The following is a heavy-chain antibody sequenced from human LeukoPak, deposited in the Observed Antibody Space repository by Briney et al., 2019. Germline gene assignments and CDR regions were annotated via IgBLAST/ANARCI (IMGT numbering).Heavy chain of an antibody. V-gene: IGHV3-23*01. Sequence: GGSLRLSCATSGFSFSSYAMSWVRQAPGKGLEWVSAISGSGGSTYYADSVKGRFTISRDNSKNTLYLQMNSLRAEDTAVYYCAKDRAYYDSSGSFDYWGQGTLVTVSS. CDR1: GFSFSSYA. D-gene: IGHD3-22*01. CDR2: ISGSGGST. CDR3: AKDRAYYDSSGSFDY. J-gene: IGHJ4*02.